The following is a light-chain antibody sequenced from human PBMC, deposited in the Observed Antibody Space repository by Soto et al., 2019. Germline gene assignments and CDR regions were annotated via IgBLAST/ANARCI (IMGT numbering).Light chain of an antibody. CDR3: NSYTTSTNYV. CDR2: EVS. CDR1: SSDVGSYDY. Sequence: QSVLTQPASVSGSPGQSITISCTGTSSDVGSYDYVSWYQQHPGKAPKLIIQEVSYRPSGVSNRFSGSKSGNTASLTISGLQAEDEADYYCNSYTTSTNYVFGTGTKATS. J-gene: IGLJ1*01. V-gene: IGLV2-14*01.